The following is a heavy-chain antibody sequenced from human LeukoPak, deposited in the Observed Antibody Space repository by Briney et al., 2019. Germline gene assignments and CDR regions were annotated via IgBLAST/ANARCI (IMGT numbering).Heavy chain of an antibody. CDR2: IIPILGIA. V-gene: IGHV1-69*04. CDR1: GGTFSSYT. D-gene: IGHD3-10*01. J-gene: IGHJ4*02. Sequence: ASVKVSCKASGGTFSSYTISWVRQAPGQGLEWMGRIIPILGIANYAQKFQGRVTITADKSTSTAYMELSSLRSEDTAVYYCARDQGAGAYFDYWGQGTLVTVSS. CDR3: ARDQGAGAYFDY.